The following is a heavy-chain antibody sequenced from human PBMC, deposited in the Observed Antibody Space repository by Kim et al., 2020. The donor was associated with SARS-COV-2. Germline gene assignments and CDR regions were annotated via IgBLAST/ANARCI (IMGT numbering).Heavy chain of an antibody. CDR3: ARGNYYESVSLSDYYNGMDV. CDR1: GVSFDSSA. D-gene: IGHD3-10*01. CDR2: ISFDGRNK. V-gene: IGHV3-30-3*01. J-gene: IGHJ6*02. Sequence: GGSLRLPCAASGVSFDSSAMNWVRQAPGKGLEWVAVISFDGRNKAYADSVKGRFTISRDNSKSTLHLQMNSLRVEDTAVYYCARGNYYESVSLSDYYNGMDVWGQGTTVTVSS.